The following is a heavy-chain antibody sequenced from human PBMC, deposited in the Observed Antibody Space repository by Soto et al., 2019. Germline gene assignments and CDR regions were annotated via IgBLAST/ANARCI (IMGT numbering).Heavy chain of an antibody. CDR3: AHTVPTYGGSHNHLGYFDY. D-gene: IGHD5-12*01. J-gene: IGHJ4*02. CDR1: GLSLSTGGVG. V-gene: IGHV2-5*02. CDR2: IYWDDDK. Sequence: QITLKESGPTLVKPTQTLTLTCTFSGLSLSTGGVGVGWIRQPPGKALEWLGIIYWDDDKRYSPSLRNRLGITKDTSKNQVVLTMTDMDTVDTATYYCAHTVPTYGGSHNHLGYFDYWGQGALVTVSS.